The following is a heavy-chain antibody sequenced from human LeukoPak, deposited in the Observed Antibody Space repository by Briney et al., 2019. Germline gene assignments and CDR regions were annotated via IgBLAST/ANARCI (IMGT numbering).Heavy chain of an antibody. J-gene: IGHJ4*02. CDR1: GGSISSGGYY. D-gene: IGHD6-25*01. Sequence: SQTLSLTCTVSGGSISSGGYYWSWIRQHPGKGLERIGYIYYSGSTYYNPSLKSRVTISVDTSKNQFSLKLSSVTAADTAVYYCAGAAALSPDYWGQGTLVTVSS. CDR2: IYYSGST. CDR3: AGAAALSPDY. V-gene: IGHV4-31*03.